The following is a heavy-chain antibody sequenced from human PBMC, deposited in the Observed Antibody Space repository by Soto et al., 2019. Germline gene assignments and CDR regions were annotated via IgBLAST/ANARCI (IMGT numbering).Heavy chain of an antibody. Sequence: QVQLVQSGGEVKKPGASVKVSCKTSGYSFTTYGISWVRQAPGQGLEWMGWISAYNGNTNYAQKLQGRVTITTDTSPSTAYMELRSLRSDDTALYFCAREGPAPYYYYGMDVWGQGSTVTVSS. J-gene: IGHJ6*02. CDR2: ISAYNGNT. CDR1: GYSFTTYG. V-gene: IGHV1-18*01. CDR3: AREGPAPYYYYGMDV.